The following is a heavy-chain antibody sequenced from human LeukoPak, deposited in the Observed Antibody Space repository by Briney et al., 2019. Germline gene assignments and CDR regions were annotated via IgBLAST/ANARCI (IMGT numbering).Heavy chain of an antibody. D-gene: IGHD1-26*01. Sequence: ASVKVSCKASGYTFTSYGINWVRQAPGQGLEWMGWISAYNGHTNYAQKLQGRVTVSTDTSTSTAYMELRSLRSDDTAVYYCATGGRWELPRPYAFEIWGQGQWSPSPQ. CDR2: ISAYNGHT. J-gene: IGHJ3*02. CDR3: ATGGRWELPRPYAFEI. CDR1: GYTFTSYG. V-gene: IGHV1-18*01.